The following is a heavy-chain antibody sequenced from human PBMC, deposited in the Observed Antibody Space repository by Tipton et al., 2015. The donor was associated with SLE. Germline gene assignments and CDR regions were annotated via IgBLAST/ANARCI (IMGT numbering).Heavy chain of an antibody. CDR2: ITHSGST. Sequence: TLSLTCAVYGGSFSGYYWSWIRQPPGKGLEWIGEITHSGSTNYNPSLKSRVTISVHTSKNQFSLKLSSVTAADTAVYYCARGSRITIFGVVQYYFDYWGQGTLVTVSS. D-gene: IGHD3-3*01. J-gene: IGHJ4*02. CDR1: GGSFSGYY. V-gene: IGHV4-34*01. CDR3: ARGSRITIFGVVQYYFDY.